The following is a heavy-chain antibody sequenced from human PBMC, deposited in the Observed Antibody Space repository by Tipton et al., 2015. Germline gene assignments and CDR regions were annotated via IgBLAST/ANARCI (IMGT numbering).Heavy chain of an antibody. CDR2: ISHSGST. D-gene: IGHD3-3*01. CDR1: GGSVNSANYY. CDR3: ACQDYDLLSRDYPAIDY. Sequence: TLSLSCTVSGGSVNSANYYWGWIRQPPGKGLEWIGAISHSGSTYYNPSLRSRVTISRDTSKNQFSLRLSSVTAADTAVYYCACQDYDLLSRDYPAIDYWGQGTLVIVSS. V-gene: IGHV4-39*07. J-gene: IGHJ4*02.